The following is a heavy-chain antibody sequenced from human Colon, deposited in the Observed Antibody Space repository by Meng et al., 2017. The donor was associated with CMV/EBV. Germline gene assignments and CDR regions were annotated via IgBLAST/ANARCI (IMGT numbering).Heavy chain of an antibody. CDR3: ARTNYGDYNWFDP. V-gene: IGHV4-31*03. CDR2: IYYSGST. D-gene: IGHD4-17*01. CDR1: GGSISSGGFY. J-gene: IGHJ5*02. Sequence: QVQLQESGPGLVKPSQXLALTGTVSGGSISSGGFYWSWIRQHPGKGLEWIGYIYYSGSTYYNPSLRSRVAISIDTSKNQFSLKLTSVTAADTAVYFCARTNYGDYNWFDPWGQGTLVTVSS.